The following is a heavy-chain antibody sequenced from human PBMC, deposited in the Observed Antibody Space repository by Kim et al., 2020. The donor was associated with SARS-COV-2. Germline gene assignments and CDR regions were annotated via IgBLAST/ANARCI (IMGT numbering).Heavy chain of an antibody. V-gene: IGHV3-43*01. Sequence: YHALDPVTGRFTISRDNSKNSLYLQMNSLRIEDTALYYCAKDLSITLVRGVTFQHWGRGTRVTVSS. J-gene: IGHJ1*01. D-gene: IGHD3-10*01. CDR3: AKDLSITLVRGVTFQH.